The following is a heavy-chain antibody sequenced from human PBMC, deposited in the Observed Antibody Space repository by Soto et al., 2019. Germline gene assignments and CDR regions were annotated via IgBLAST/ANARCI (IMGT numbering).Heavy chain of an antibody. CDR2: ISGSGSTS. J-gene: IGHJ4*02. Sequence: WGSLRLSCAASGFTFSTYEMNWVRQAPGKGLEWVSYISGSGSTSLYADFVKGRFTISRDNAKNSLYLQMNSLRAEDTAVYYCARDFPDYWGQGTLVTVSS. V-gene: IGHV3-48*03. CDR1: GFTFSTYE. CDR3: ARDFPDY.